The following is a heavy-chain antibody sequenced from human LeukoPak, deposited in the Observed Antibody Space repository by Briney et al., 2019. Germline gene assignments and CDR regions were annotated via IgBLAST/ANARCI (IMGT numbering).Heavy chain of an antibody. V-gene: IGHV4-34*01. D-gene: IGHD1-26*01. CDR3: ARVMGAKAVDY. Sequence: PSETLSLTCAVYGGSFSGYYWSWIRQPPGKGLEWIGEINHSGSTNYNPSLKSRVTISVDTSKNQFSLQLSSVTAADTAVYYCARVMGAKAVDYWGQGTLVTVSS. CDR2: INHSGST. J-gene: IGHJ4*02. CDR1: GGSFSGYY.